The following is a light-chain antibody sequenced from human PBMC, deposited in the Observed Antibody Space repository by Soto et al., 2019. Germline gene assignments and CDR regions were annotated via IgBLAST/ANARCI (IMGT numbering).Light chain of an antibody. CDR3: SSYAATTNLL. Sequence: QSVLTQPPSASGSPGQSVTISCTGTSSDIGGYNYVSWYQQHPDTAPKLIIYEVTKRPSGVPDRFFGSKSGNTASLTVSGLQLEDEADYYCSSYAATTNLLFGGGTKLTVL. CDR2: EVT. J-gene: IGLJ2*01. CDR1: SSDIGGYNY. V-gene: IGLV2-8*01.